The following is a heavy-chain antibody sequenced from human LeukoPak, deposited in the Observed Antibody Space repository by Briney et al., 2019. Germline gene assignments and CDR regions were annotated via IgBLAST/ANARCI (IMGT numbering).Heavy chain of an antibody. D-gene: IGHD6-19*01. CDR2: RYYSGGT. CDR1: GGSISSSNHY. Sequence: PSETLSLTCTVSGGSISSSNHYWSWIRQPPGKGLEWIGSRYYSGGTYDNPSLKSRVTISVDTSKNQFSLKLSSVTAADTAIYYCARHAISGWYFDYWGQGTLVTVSS. J-gene: IGHJ4*02. CDR3: ARHAISGWYFDY. V-gene: IGHV4-39*01.